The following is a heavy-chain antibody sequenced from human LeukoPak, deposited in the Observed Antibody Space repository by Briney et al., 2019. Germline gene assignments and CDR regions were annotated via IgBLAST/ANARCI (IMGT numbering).Heavy chain of an antibody. V-gene: IGHV4-38-2*02. CDR2: ILQSGNT. D-gene: IGHD2-2*01. CDR1: NYSINNDYY. Sequence: SETLSLTCTVSNYSINNDYYWGWIRQPPGKGLEWIGRILQSGNTYYNPSLANRVTISVDTSKNQFSLILRFATAADTAVYYCARGHADNWFDPWGQGTLVTVSS. CDR3: ARGHADNWFDP. J-gene: IGHJ5*02.